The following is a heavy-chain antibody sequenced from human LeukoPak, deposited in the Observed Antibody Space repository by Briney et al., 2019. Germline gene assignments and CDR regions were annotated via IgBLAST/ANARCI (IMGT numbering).Heavy chain of an antibody. D-gene: IGHD3-3*01. CDR2: ISGSGGST. Sequence: PGGSLRLSCAASGFTFSSYAMSWVRQAPGKGLELVSAISGSGGSTYYADSVKGRFTISRDNSKNTLYLQMNSLRAEDTAVYYCAKAGASYYDFWSGYWYFDYWGQGTLVTVSS. J-gene: IGHJ4*02. CDR3: AKAGASYYDFWSGYWYFDY. CDR1: GFTFSSYA. V-gene: IGHV3-23*01.